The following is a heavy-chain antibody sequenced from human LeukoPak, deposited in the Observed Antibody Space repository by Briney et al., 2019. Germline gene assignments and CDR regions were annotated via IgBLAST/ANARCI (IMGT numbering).Heavy chain of an antibody. CDR3: ASIRHSSSGDSY. V-gene: IGHV1-2*02. J-gene: IGHJ4*02. Sequence: VASVKVSCKASGYTFTGYYVHWVRQAPGQGLEWMGWINPNSGGTNYAQKFQGRVTMTRDTSISTAYMELSRLRSDDTAVYYCASIRHSSSGDSYWGQGTLVTVSS. CDR2: INPNSGGT. D-gene: IGHD6-6*01. CDR1: GYTFTGYY.